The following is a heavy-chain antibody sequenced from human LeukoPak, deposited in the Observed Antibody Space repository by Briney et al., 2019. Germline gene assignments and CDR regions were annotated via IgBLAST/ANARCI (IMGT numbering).Heavy chain of an antibody. J-gene: IGHJ4*02. CDR1: GGSFSGYY. D-gene: IGHD5-18*01. CDR3: ARGSVDTAMVDC. CDR2: INHSGST. Sequence: SETLSLTCAVYGGSFSGYYRSWIRQPPGKGLEWIGEINHSGSTNYNPSLKSRVTISVDTSKNQFSLKLSSVTAADTAVYYCARGSVDTAMVDCWGQGTLVTVSS. V-gene: IGHV4-34*01.